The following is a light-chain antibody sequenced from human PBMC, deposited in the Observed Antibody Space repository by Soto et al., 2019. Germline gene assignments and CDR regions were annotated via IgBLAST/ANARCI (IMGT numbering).Light chain of an antibody. Sequence: QSVLTQPASMSGSPGQSITFFCTGTSSDVGGSNLVSWYQQHPGKAPKLLIYEVSKRPSGVSNRFSGSKSGNTASLTISGLQAEDEADYYCCSYAGSSTHVFGTGTKVTVL. CDR3: CSYAGSSTHV. V-gene: IGLV2-23*02. CDR2: EVS. J-gene: IGLJ1*01. CDR1: SSDVGGSNL.